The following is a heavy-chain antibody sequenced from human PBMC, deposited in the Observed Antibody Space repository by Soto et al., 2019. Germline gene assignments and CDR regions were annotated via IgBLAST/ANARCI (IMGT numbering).Heavy chain of an antibody. CDR3: ARDPLERGVCYYGMAV. J-gene: IGHJ6*02. Sequence: QVQLVQSGAEVKKPGSSVKVSCKASGGTFSSYAISWVRQAPGQGLEWMGGIIPIFGTANYAQKIQGRVTITADESTSTAYMELSSLRSEDTAVYYCARDPLERGVCYYGMAVWGQGTKVTVSS. D-gene: IGHD1-1*01. CDR2: IIPIFGTA. CDR1: GGTFSSYA. V-gene: IGHV1-69*01.